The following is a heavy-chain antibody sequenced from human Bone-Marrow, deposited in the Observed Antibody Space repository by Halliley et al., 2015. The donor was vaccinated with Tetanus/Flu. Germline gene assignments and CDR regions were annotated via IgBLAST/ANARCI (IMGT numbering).Heavy chain of an antibody. J-gene: IGHJ4*02. CDR3: AKGMTSHDY. V-gene: IGHV3-23*01. Sequence: GLEWVPSISRNGIRRDYADSVGGRFTISRDDSQRRMFLEMKSLRADDTADYFCAKGMTSHDYWGQGTRVTVSS. CDR2: ISRNGIRR.